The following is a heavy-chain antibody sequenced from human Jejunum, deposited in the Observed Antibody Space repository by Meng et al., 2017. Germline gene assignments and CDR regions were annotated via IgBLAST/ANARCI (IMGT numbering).Heavy chain of an antibody. D-gene: IGHD1-26*01. CDR1: GFAFSSSA. J-gene: IGHJ4*02. CDR2: ITGGGGTT. CDR3: AKLVRE. Sequence: EVQLLGSGGGLVQAGGSLRLSCAASGFAFSSSAWSWVRQAPGKGLGWVSVITGGGGTTYYADSVKGRFTISRDISTNTRYLQMNSLRAEDTAVYYCAKLVREWGQGTLVTVSS. V-gene: IGHV3-23*01.